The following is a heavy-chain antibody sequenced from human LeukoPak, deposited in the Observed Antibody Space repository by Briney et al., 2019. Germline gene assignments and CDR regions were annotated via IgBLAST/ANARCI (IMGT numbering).Heavy chain of an antibody. CDR2: ISSSGSTI. D-gene: IGHD5-18*01. V-gene: IGHV3-48*03. Sequence: GGSLRLSCAASGFTFSSYEMNWVRQAPGKGLEWVSYISSSGSTIYYADSVKGRSTISRDNAKNSLYLQMNSLRAEDTAVYYCARVYGTDTAYFDYWGQGTLVTVSS. CDR1: GFTFSSYE. J-gene: IGHJ4*02. CDR3: ARVYGTDTAYFDY.